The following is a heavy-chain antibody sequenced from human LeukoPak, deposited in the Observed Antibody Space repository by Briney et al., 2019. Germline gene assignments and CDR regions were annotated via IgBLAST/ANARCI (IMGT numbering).Heavy chain of an antibody. CDR1: GGSISSYY. CDR2: IYYSGST. Sequence: PSETLSLTCTVSGGSISSYYWSWIRQPPGKGLEWNGYIYYSGSTNYNPSLKSRVTISVDTSKNQFSLKLSSVTAADTAVYYCARQKYYGMDVWGQGTTVTVSS. CDR3: ARQKYYGMDV. J-gene: IGHJ6*02. V-gene: IGHV4-59*08.